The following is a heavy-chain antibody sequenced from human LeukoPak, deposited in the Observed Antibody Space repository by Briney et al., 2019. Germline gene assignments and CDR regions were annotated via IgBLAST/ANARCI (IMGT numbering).Heavy chain of an antibody. CDR3: ARGKYGSGSSRYNWFDP. CDR2: VNHSGST. CDR1: GGCFTGYY. J-gene: IGHJ5*02. Sequence: PSETLSLTCALYGGCFTGYYWSSIRQRPPRGRERIGEVNHSGSTNYNPSLKSRVTISVDTSKNQFSLRLSSVTAADTAVYYCARGKYGSGSSRYNWFDPWGQGTLVTVSS. D-gene: IGHD3-10*01. V-gene: IGHV4-34*01.